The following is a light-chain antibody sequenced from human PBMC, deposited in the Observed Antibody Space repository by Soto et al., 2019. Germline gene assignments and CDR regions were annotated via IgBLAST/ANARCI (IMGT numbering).Light chain of an antibody. J-gene: IGKJ2*01. V-gene: IGKV1-5*03. CDR3: QHYYSYSQT. CDR2: KAS. Sequence: DIQMTQSPSTLSASVGDRVTITCRASQSISSWLAWYQQKPGKAPKLLIYKASALESGVPSRFSGSGSGTEFTLTISGLQPDDFATYYCQHYYSYSQTFGQGTKLEIK. CDR1: QSISSW.